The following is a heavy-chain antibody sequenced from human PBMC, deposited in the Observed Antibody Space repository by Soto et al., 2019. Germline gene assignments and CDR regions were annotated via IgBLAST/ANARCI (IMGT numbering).Heavy chain of an antibody. CDR1: GYTFTSYA. D-gene: IGHD2-15*01. CDR3: ARGNGVATVVTAPKY. Sequence: GASVKVSCKASGYTFTSYAMHWVRQAPGQRLEWMGWINAGNGNTKYSQKFQGRVTITRDTSASTAYMELSSLRSEDTAVYYCARGNGVATVVTAPKYWGQGTLVTVSS. CDR2: INAGNGNT. J-gene: IGHJ4*02. V-gene: IGHV1-3*01.